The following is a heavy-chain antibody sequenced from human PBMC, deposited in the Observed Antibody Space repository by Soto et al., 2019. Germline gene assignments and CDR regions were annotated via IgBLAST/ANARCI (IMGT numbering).Heavy chain of an antibody. D-gene: IGHD2-15*01. Sequence: ASVKVSCEASGYTFSTSGMSCLRQAPGQGLEWMGWISTYNGDTNDAPKFQDRVTMTSDTSTSTVYMELRSLRSDDTAVYYCARAGAAPYYYYGMDVWGQGTRVTVSS. V-gene: IGHV1-18*01. CDR2: ISTYNGDT. CDR3: ARAGAAPYYYYGMDV. CDR1: GYTFSTSG. J-gene: IGHJ6*02.